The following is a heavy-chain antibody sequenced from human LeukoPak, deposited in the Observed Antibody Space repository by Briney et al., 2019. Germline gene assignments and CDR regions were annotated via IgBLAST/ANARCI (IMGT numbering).Heavy chain of an antibody. D-gene: IGHD2-2*01. V-gene: IGHV3-48*02. CDR3: AVDIVVVPSRGMDV. CDR2: ISSSSSTI. J-gene: IGHJ6*02. CDR1: GFTFSSYS. Sequence: PGGSLRLSCAASGFTFSSYSMNWVRQAPGKGLGWVSYISSSSSTIYYADSVKGRFTISRDNAKNSLYLQMNSLRDEDTAVYYCAVDIVVVPSRGMDVWGQGTTVTVSS.